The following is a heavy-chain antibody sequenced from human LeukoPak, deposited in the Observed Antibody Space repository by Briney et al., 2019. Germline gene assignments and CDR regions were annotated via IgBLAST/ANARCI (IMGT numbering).Heavy chain of an antibody. D-gene: IGHD5-24*01. CDR1: GYSISSGYY. V-gene: IGHV4-38-2*01. CDR2: FYHSGST. CDR3: ARTDGYQDAFDI. J-gene: IGHJ3*02. Sequence: SQTLSLTCAVSGYSISSGYYWGWIRQPPGKGLEWTGSFYHSGSTYYNPSLKSRVTISVDTSNNQFSLKLSSVTAADTAVYYCARTDGYQDAFDIWGQGTMVTVSS.